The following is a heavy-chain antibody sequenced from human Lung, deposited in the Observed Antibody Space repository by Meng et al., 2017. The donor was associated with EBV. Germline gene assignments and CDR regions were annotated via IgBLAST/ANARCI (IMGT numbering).Heavy chain of an antibody. CDR1: GDWISSCDYC. D-gene: IGHD4-17*01. V-gene: IGHV4-30-4*01. J-gene: IGHJ4*02. Sequence: QGQLAQPGAWLEKPLPTLSITFPVSGDWISSCDYCWGWNRPTPGQGVEWIVYMYNRSSTFYHPPHKRRVTISVDTTKNPYSLKLSSVTAEDTVDYCGARGQTTYFDYWGQGTLVTVSS. CDR2: MYNRSST. CDR3: ARGQTTYFDY.